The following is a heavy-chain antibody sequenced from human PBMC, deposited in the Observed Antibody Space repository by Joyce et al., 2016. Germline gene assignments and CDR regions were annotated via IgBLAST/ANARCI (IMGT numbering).Heavy chain of an antibody. CDR1: GFSVSINY. J-gene: IGHJ3*02. D-gene: IGHD2/OR15-2a*01. V-gene: IGHV3-53*01. CDR2: VSTGCTT. Sequence: EVQLVESGGGLVQPGGSLRLSCEASGFSVSINYMNFVRQAPGKGREWVSAVSTGCTTHYADYVEGRFTISRDTSKNMIYLQMNSLRVEDTAVYYCARDPGRVFVSAGGFYDTTPRWAFDIWGQGTIVTVSS. CDR3: ARDPGRVFVSAGGFYDTTPRWAFDI.